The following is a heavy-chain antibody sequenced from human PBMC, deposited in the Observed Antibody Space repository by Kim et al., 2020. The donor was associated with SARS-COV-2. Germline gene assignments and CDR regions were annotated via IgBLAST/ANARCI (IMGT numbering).Heavy chain of an antibody. CDR2: IYYSGST. V-gene: IGHV4-31*03. Sequence: SETLSLTCTVSGGSISSGGYYWSWIRQHPGKGLEWIGYIYYSGSTYYNPSLKSRVTISVDTSKNQFSLKLSSVTAADTAVYYCARSGHGSGSYAPYYYYYGMDVWGQGTTVTVSS. CDR3: ARSGHGSGSYAPYYYYYGMDV. J-gene: IGHJ6*02. D-gene: IGHD3-10*01. CDR1: GGSISSGGYY.